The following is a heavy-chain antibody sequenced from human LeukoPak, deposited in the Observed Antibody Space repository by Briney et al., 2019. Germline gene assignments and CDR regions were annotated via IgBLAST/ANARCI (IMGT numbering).Heavy chain of an antibody. CDR2: IYASGST. CDR3: ARVIGWELPPATIDY. J-gene: IGHJ4*02. CDR1: GGSISSGEYY. V-gene: IGHV4-61*02. Sequence: SQTLSLTCTVSGGSISSGEYYWSWIRQPAGKGLEWIGRIYASGSTNNNPSLKSRVTISIDTSKNQFSLKLTSVTAADTAVYYCARVIGWELPPATIDYWGQGTLVTVSS. D-gene: IGHD1-26*01.